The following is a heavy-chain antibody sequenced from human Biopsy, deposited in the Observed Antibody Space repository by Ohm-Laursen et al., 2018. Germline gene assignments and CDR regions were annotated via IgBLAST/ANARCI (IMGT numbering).Heavy chain of an antibody. Sequence: GASVKVSCKVSGDAFLGYYLHWVRQAPGQGLEWMGSIYPNSGDTDFAQKFQGRVSMTRDTSVSTAYLELSSLRSDDTAIYYCARDLLEWLLPSWGQGTLVTVSS. D-gene: IGHD3-3*01. CDR3: ARDLLEWLLPS. CDR2: IYPNSGDT. J-gene: IGHJ4*02. V-gene: IGHV1-2*02. CDR1: GDAFLGYY.